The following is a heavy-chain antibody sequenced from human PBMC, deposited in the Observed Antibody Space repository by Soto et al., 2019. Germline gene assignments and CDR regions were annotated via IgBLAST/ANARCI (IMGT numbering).Heavy chain of an antibody. D-gene: IGHD1-20*01. CDR1: RFTFSTYG. J-gene: IGHJ5*02. CDR2: ISYDGSNK. Sequence: GVSLRLSCAASRFTFSTYGMHWVRQAPGKGLEWVSFISYDGSNKYYADSVKGRFTISRDNSKNTLYLQMNSLRVEDTAVFYCAKDHDPHITGPSDLWGQGTLVTVSS. CDR3: AKDHDPHITGPSDL. V-gene: IGHV3-30*18.